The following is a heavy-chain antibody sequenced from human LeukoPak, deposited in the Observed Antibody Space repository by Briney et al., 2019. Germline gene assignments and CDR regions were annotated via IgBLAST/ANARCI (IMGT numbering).Heavy chain of an antibody. CDR3: ALASGSYYNMNWFDP. CDR2: IYPGDSDT. V-gene: IGHV5-51*01. CDR1: GYSFTSYW. J-gene: IGHJ5*02. Sequence: GESLKISCKGSGYSFTSYWIGWVRQMPGKGLEWMGIIYPGDSDTRYSPSFQGQVTISADKSISTAYLQWSSLKASDTAMYYCALASGSYYNMNWFDPWGLGTLVTVSS. D-gene: IGHD3-10*01.